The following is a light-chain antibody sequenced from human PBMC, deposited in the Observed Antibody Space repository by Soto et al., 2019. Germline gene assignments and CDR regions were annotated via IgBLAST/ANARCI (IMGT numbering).Light chain of an antibody. CDR1: SSDFGSYNL. CDR3: CSYAGSATLYV. V-gene: IGLV2-23*01. J-gene: IGLJ1*01. Sequence: QSVLTQPASVSGSPGQSITISCTGTSSDFGSYNLVSWYQQHPGKAPKLMICEGSKRPSGVSSRFSGSKSGNTASLTISGLQAEDEADYHCCSYAGSATLYVFGTGTKVTVL. CDR2: EGS.